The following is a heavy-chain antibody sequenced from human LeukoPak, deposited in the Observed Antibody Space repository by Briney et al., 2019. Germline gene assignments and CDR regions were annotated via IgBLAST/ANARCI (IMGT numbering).Heavy chain of an antibody. CDR1: GFTFDDYA. J-gene: IGHJ3*02. V-gene: IGHV3-9*01. Sequence: GGSLRLSCAASGFTFDDYAMHWVRQAPGKGLEWVSGISWNSGNIGYADSVKGRFTISRDNAKSSLYLQMNSLRAEDTALYYCAKDRMGQQLAPDAFDIWGQGTMVTVSS. D-gene: IGHD6-13*01. CDR2: ISWNSGNI. CDR3: AKDRMGQQLAPDAFDI.